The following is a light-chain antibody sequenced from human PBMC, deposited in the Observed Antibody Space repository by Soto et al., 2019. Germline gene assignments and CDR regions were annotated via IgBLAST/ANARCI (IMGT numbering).Light chain of an antibody. CDR3: AAWDDSLDGLYV. J-gene: IGLJ1*01. Sequence: QSVLTQPPSASGTPGQRVTISCSGSSSNIGGNTVNWYRQVPGTAPKLLIYSNDQRPSGVPDRLSGSKSGTSASLAISGLQSEDEADYYCAAWDDSLDGLYVFGTGTKLTGL. V-gene: IGLV1-44*01. CDR2: SND. CDR1: SSNIGGNT.